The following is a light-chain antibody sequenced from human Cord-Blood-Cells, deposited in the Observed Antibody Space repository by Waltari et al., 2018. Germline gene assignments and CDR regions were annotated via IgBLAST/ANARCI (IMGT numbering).Light chain of an antibody. J-gene: IGKJ4*01. CDR3: MQALQTPLT. Sequence: DIVMPQSPLSLPVTPGEPASITCRSSQSLLHSNGYNYFDLYLQKPGQSPQLLIYLGSNRASGVPDRFSGSGSGTDFTLKISRVEAVDVGVYYCMQALQTPLTFGGGTKVEIK. CDR1: QSLLHSNGYNY. CDR2: LGS. V-gene: IGKV2-28*01.